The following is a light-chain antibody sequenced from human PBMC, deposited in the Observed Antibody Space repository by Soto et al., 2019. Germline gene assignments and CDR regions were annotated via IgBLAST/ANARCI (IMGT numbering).Light chain of an antibody. V-gene: IGLV2-8*01. CDR1: SSDVGGYNY. CDR3: SSYACSDNFV. CDR2: EVN. Sequence: QSVLTQPPSASGSPGQSVTISCTGTSSDVGGYNYVSWYQQHPGKAPKLMIYEVNKRPSGVPDRFSGSKSGNSASLTVSGLQAEDEADFYGSSYACSDNFVFGTGTKVTVL. J-gene: IGLJ1*01.